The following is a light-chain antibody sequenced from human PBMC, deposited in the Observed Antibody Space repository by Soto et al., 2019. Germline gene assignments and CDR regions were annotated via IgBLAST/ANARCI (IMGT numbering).Light chain of an antibody. CDR3: CSYTSSDTHLV. V-gene: IGLV2-14*01. CDR1: SSDVGGYNY. CDR2: EVT. Sequence: QSALTQPASVSGSPGQSITISCTGTSSDVGGYNYVSWYQQHPGKAPKLMIYEVTNRPSGVSSRFSGSKSGNTASLTISGLQAEDEADYYCCSYTSSDTHLVFGAGTKLTVL. J-gene: IGLJ3*02.